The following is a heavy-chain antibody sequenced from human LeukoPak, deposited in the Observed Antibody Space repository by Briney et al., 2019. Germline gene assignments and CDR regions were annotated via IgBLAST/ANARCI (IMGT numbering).Heavy chain of an antibody. J-gene: IGHJ6*03. Sequence: KPSETLFLTCTVSGGSISSHYWSWIRQPPGKGLEWIGYIYYSGSTNYNPSLKSRVTISVDTSKNQFSLKLSSVTAAGTAVYYCARGAGSSSGFYYYYYMDVWGKGTTVTVSS. V-gene: IGHV4-59*11. CDR3: ARGAGSSSGFYYYYYMDV. CDR2: IYYSGST. CDR1: GGSISSHY. D-gene: IGHD6-6*01.